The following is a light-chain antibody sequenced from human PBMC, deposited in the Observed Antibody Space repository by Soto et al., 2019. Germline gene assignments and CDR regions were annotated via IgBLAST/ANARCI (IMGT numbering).Light chain of an antibody. CDR1: QSVSSSY. CDR2: GAS. CDR3: HQYGGSPRT. Sequence: EIVLTQSPGTLSLSQGERATLSCRASQSVSSSYLAWYQQKPGQAPRLLIYGASSRATGIPDRFSGSGSGTDFTLTISRLEPEDFAVYYCHQYGGSPRTLGQGTKVEIK. V-gene: IGKV3-20*01. J-gene: IGKJ1*01.